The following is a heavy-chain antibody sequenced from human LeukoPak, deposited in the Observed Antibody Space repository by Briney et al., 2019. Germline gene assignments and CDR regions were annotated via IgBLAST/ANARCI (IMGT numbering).Heavy chain of an antibody. CDR2: IYSGGST. D-gene: IGHD3-3*01. CDR3: AKPTDYDFWSATIDY. CDR1: GFTVSSNY. Sequence: PGGSLRLSCAASGFTVSSNYMSWVRQAPGKGLEWVSVIYSGGSTYYADSVKGRFTISRDNSKNTLYLQMNSLRAEDTAVYYCAKPTDYDFWSATIDYWGQGTLVTVSA. V-gene: IGHV3-53*01. J-gene: IGHJ4*02.